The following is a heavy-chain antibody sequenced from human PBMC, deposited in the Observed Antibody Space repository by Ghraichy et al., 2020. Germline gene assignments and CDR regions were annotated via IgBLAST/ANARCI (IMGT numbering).Heavy chain of an antibody. CDR3: AKGYYDILTGPGGY. CDR2: IDLSGEDT. J-gene: IGHJ4*02. CDR1: GFTFRSDA. V-gene: IGHV3-23*01. Sequence: GGSLRLSCAASGFTFRSDAMSWVRQAPGKGLEWVSSIDLSGEDTHYADTVKGRFTVSRDNSKNTLYLQMSSLRAEDTALYYCAKGYYDILTGPGGYWGQGTLVTVSS. D-gene: IGHD3-9*01.